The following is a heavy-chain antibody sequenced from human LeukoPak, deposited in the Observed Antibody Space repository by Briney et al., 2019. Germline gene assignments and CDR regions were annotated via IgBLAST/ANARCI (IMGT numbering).Heavy chain of an antibody. CDR1: GFTFTSYS. CDR3: ARPYRQYSSGHFSDY. CDR2: ISYDGSNK. J-gene: IGHJ4*02. D-gene: IGHD3-22*01. V-gene: IGHV3-30-3*01. Sequence: AGGSLRLSCAASGFTFTSYSMHWVRQAPGKGLEWVAVISYDGSNKYYADSVKGRFTISRDNSKNTLYLQMNSLRGEDTAVYYCARPYRQYSSGHFSDYWGQGTLVTVSS.